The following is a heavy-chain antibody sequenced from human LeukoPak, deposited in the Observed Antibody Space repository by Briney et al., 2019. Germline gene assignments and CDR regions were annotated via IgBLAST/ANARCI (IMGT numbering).Heavy chain of an antibody. CDR1: GFSFSAYI. CDR3: TRRYGEHSDWAGYHDS. CDR2: IRSDGSST. Sequence: GGSLRLSCVASGFSFSAYIMHWVRQAPGKGLQYVSAIRSDGSSTFYPNSVKGRFTISRDNSKSTLYLQMGSLRAEDTAVYYCTRRYGEHSDWAGYHDSWGQGTLVTVSS. D-gene: IGHD6-19*01. V-gene: IGHV3-64*01. J-gene: IGHJ4*02.